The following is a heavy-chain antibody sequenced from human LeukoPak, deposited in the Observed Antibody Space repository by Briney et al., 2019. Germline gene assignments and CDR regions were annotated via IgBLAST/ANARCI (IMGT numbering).Heavy chain of an antibody. Sequence: SETLSLTCTVSGGSISSSSYYWGWIRQPPGKGLEWIGEINHSGSTNYNPSLKSRVTISVDTSKNQFSLKLSSVTAADTAVYYCARRWAVSRLYDYWGQGTLVTVSS. V-gene: IGHV4-39*07. CDR2: INHSGST. CDR1: GGSISSSSYY. CDR3: ARRWAVSRLYDY. D-gene: IGHD2-2*02. J-gene: IGHJ4*02.